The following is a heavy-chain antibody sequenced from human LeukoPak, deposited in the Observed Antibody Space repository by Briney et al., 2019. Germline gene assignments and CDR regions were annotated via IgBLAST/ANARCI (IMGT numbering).Heavy chain of an antibody. J-gene: IGHJ3*02. D-gene: IGHD3-3*01. CDR3: TDPFGDAFDI. V-gene: IGHV3-74*01. CDR2: INSDGSNT. Sequence: GGFLRLSCAASGFTFSNYWMHWVRHAPGKGLVWVSHINSDGSNTNYADSVKGRFTISRDNAKNTLYLQMNSLRAEDTAVYYCTDPFGDAFDIWGQGTMVTVSS. CDR1: GFTFSNYW.